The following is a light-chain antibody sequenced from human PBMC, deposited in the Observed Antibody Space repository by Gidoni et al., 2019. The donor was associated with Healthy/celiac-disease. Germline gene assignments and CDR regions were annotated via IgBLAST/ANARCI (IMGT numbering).Light chain of an antibody. CDR3: QQYYSSPRHT. CDR2: AAS. V-gene: IGKV1-8*01. CDR1: QGISSN. Sequence: AIRMTQSQSPCPASTGDRVPTTCRPIQGISSNLAWYQQKPGKAPKLLIYAASTLQSGVPSRFSGSGSGTDFTLTISCLQSEDFATYYCQQYYSSPRHTFGGGTKLEIK. J-gene: IGKJ4*01.